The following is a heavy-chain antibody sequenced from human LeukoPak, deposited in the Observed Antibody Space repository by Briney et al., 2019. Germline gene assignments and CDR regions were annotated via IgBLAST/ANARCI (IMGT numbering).Heavy chain of an antibody. CDR3: ARDSPDPYGSGSYSYYFDY. V-gene: IGHV4-4*07. CDR2: IYTSGGT. CDR1: GGSMSSYY. Sequence: SETLSLTCSVSGGSMSSYYWSWIRQPAGKGLEWIGHIYTSGGTNYNPSLKSRVTMSVDTSKNQFSLKLSSVTAADTAVYYCARDSPDPYGSGSYSYYFDYWGQGTLVTVSS. D-gene: IGHD3-10*01. J-gene: IGHJ4*02.